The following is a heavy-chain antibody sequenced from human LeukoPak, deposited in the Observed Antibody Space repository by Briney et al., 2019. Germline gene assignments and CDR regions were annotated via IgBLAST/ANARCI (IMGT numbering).Heavy chain of an antibody. V-gene: IGHV3-21*01. CDR3: ARAAVAGADFDY. J-gene: IGHJ4*02. Sequence: GGSLRLSCAASGFTFSSYSMNWVRQAPGKGLEWVSSIRSSSFIYYADSVKGRFTISRDNAKNSLYLHMNSLRAEDTAVYYCARAAVAGADFDYWGQGTLVTVSS. CDR1: GFTFSSYS. CDR2: IRSSSFI. D-gene: IGHD6-19*01.